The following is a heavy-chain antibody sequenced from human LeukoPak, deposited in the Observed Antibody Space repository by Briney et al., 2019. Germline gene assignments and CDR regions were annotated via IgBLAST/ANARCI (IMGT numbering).Heavy chain of an antibody. D-gene: IGHD2-2*01. Sequence: SETLFLTCAVYGGSFSGYYWSWIRQPPGKGLEWIGEINHSGSTNYNPSLKSRVTISVDTSKNQFSLKLSSVTAADTAVYYCARGRLYCSSTSCNSFFDPWGQGTLVTVSS. CDR2: INHSGST. CDR3: ARGRLYCSSTSCNSFFDP. CDR1: GGSFSGYY. J-gene: IGHJ5*02. V-gene: IGHV4-34*01.